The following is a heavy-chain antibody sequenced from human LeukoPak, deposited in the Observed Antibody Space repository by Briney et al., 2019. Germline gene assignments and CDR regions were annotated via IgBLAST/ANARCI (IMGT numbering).Heavy chain of an antibody. CDR3: ARGWAIVVAFDY. CDR1: GGSISSGDYY. D-gene: IGHD3-22*01. J-gene: IGHJ4*02. V-gene: IGHV4-30-4*01. CDR2: IYYSGST. Sequence: SETLSLTCTVSGGSISSGDYYWSWIRQPPGKGLEWIGYIYYSGSTYCNPSLKSRVTISVDTSKNQFSLKLSSVTAADTAVYYCARGWAIVVAFDYWGQGTLVTVSS.